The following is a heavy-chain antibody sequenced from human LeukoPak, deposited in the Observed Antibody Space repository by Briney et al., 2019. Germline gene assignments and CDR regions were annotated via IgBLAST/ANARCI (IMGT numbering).Heavy chain of an antibody. J-gene: IGHJ4*02. V-gene: IGHV3-23*01. CDR1: GFTFTTYD. CDR3: AKEENGSGSSNDY. CDR2: IIGSGGST. D-gene: IGHD3-10*01. Sequence: GGSLRLSCAASGFTFTTYDMSWVRQAPGKGLEWVSAIIGSGGSTYYADSVKGRFTISRDNSKNTLYLQMNSLRAEDTAVYYCAKEENGSGSSNDYWGQGTLVTVSS.